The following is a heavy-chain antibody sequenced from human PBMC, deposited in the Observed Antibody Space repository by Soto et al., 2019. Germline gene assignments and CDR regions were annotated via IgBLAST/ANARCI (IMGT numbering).Heavy chain of an antibody. D-gene: IGHD1-1*01. J-gene: IGHJ6*02. Sequence: PGGSLRLSCAASGFTFSSYYMHWVRQVTGKGLEWVSGITIAGDTYYRGSVKGRFTISRENAKNSLYLQMNSLRVEDTAVYYCAGWNHQYGMDVWGQGTTVTVSS. CDR2: ITIAGDT. CDR1: GFTFSSYY. V-gene: IGHV3-13*01. CDR3: AGWNHQYGMDV.